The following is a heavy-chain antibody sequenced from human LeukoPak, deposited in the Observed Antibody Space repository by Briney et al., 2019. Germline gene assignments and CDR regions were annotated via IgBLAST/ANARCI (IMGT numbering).Heavy chain of an antibody. J-gene: IGHJ4*02. CDR3: ARYSSGWYSPFDY. CDR2: IYYSGST. D-gene: IGHD6-19*01. V-gene: IGHV4-39*01. Sequence: SETLSLTCTVSGGSISSSSYYWGWIRQPPGKGLEWIGTIYYSGSTYYPSLMGRVTISVDTSKNQFSLKLSSVTAADTAVYYCARYSSGWYSPFDYGGQGTLVTVSS. CDR1: GGSISSSSYY.